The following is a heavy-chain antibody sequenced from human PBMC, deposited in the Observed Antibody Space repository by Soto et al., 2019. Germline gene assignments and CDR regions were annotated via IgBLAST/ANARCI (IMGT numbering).Heavy chain of an antibody. CDR1: GGSFSGYY. V-gene: IGHV4-34*01. D-gene: IGHD3-3*01. J-gene: IGHJ4*02. CDR3: ARGLMGVVIDY. Sequence: QVQLQQWGAGLLKPSETLSLTCAVYGGSFSGYYWSWIRQPPGKGLEWIGEINHSGSTNYNPSLKSRVTISVDTSKNQFSLKLSSVTAADTAVYYCARGLMGVVIDYWGQGTLVTVSS. CDR2: INHSGST.